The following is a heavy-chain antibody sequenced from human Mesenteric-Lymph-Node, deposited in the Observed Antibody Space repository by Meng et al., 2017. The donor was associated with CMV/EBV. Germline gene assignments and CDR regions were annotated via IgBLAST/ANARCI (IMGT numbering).Heavy chain of an antibody. J-gene: IGHJ4*02. V-gene: IGHV3-48*04. CDR3: ARSRQNDY. CDR2: ISVDSATI. Sequence: GGSLRLSCAASGFIFSNYGMHWVRQAPGKGLEWISYISVDSATIYYADSVKGRFTISRDNARNSLYLQMNSLRAEDTAVYYCARSRQNDYWGQGTLVTVSS. CDR1: GFIFSNYG.